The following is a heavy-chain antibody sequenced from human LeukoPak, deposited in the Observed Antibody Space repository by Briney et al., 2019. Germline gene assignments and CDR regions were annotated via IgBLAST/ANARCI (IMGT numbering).Heavy chain of an antibody. Sequence: ASVKVSCKASGYTFTGYYMHWVRQAPGQGLEWMGWINPNSGGTNYAQKFQGRVTMTRDTSISTAYMELSRLRSDDTAVYYCARQFWNDYYYMDVWGKGTTVTISS. CDR2: INPNSGGT. CDR1: GYTFTGYY. CDR3: ARQFWNDYYYMDV. V-gene: IGHV1-2*02. D-gene: IGHD1-1*01. J-gene: IGHJ6*03.